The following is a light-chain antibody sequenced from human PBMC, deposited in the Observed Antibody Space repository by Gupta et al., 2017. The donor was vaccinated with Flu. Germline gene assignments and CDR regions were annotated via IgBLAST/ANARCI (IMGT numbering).Light chain of an antibody. Sequence: SYELPQPPSVSVSPGPTASITCSGDKLGDKYACWYQQKPGQSPVLVIYQDSKRPAGIPERFSGSNSGNTATLTISGTQAMEEADYYCQAWDSSTAWVFGGGTKLTVL. V-gene: IGLV3-1*01. CDR1: KLGDKY. CDR3: QAWDSSTAWV. CDR2: QDS. J-gene: IGLJ3*02.